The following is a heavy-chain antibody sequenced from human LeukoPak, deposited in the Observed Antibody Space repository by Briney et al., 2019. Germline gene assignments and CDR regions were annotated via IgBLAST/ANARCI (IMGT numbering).Heavy chain of an antibody. Sequence: SETLSLTCTVSGGSISSYYWSWIRQPPGEGLEWVGYIYYSGSTNYNPSLKSRVTISVDTSKNQFSLKLSSVTAADTAVYYCARGGYYYGSGSLNWFDPWGQGTLVTVSS. CDR2: IYYSGST. CDR1: GGSISSYY. CDR3: ARGGYYYGSGSLNWFDP. D-gene: IGHD3-10*01. J-gene: IGHJ5*02. V-gene: IGHV4-59*01.